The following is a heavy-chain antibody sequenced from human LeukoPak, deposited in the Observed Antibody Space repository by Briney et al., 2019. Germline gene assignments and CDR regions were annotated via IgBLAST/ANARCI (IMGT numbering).Heavy chain of an antibody. J-gene: IGHJ4*02. V-gene: IGHV4-31*03. Sequence: PSETLSLTCTVSGGSISSGGYYWSWIRQHPGKGLEWIGYIYYSGSTYYNPSLKSRVTISVDTSKNQFSLKLSSVTAADTAVYYCARGRQVSGSPIFDYWGQGTLVTVSS. CDR2: IYYSGST. CDR1: GGSISSGGYY. D-gene: IGHD3-10*01. CDR3: ARGRQVSGSPIFDY.